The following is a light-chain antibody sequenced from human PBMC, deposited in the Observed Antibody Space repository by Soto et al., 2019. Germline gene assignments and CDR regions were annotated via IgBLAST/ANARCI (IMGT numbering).Light chain of an antibody. V-gene: IGKV3-20*01. CDR3: QNYGS. J-gene: IGKJ1*01. Sequence: EILLTQSPGTLSLSPGERATLSCRASPSVSGSNLACYQQKPGHAPRLVIYGASSRATGIPDRFSGSGYGTDFTLTISRLETEDFAVYYCQNYGSFGQGTKVDI. CDR1: PSVSGSN. CDR2: GAS.